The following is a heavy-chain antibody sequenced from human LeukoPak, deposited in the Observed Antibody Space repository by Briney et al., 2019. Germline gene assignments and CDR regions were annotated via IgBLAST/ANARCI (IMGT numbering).Heavy chain of an antibody. CDR3: ARHDNDCRSTSCLFDP. V-gene: IGHV5-51*01. D-gene: IGHD2-2*01. CDR1: GYIFTNYW. Sequence: PGESLKISCKGSGYIFTNYWVGWVRQMPGKGLEWMGIIYPGDSDTRYSPSFQGQVTISADKSISTAYLQWSSLKASDTAMYYCARHDNDCRSTSCLFDPWGQGTLVTVSS. J-gene: IGHJ5*02. CDR2: IYPGDSDT.